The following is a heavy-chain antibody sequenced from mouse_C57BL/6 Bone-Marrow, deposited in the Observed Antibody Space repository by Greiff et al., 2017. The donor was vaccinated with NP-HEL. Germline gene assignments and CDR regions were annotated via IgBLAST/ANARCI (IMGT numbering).Heavy chain of an antibody. CDR3: TPYYDYDSAWFAY. J-gene: IGHJ3*01. V-gene: IGHV14-4*01. CDR2: IDPESGDT. Sequence: EVQLQQSGAELVRPGASVKLSCTASGYNIKDDYMHWVKQRPEQGLEWIGWIDPESGDTEYASKFQGKATITADTSSNTAYLQLSSLTSEDTACYYCTPYYDYDSAWFAYWGKGTLVTVSA. CDR1: GYNIKDDY. D-gene: IGHD2-4*01.